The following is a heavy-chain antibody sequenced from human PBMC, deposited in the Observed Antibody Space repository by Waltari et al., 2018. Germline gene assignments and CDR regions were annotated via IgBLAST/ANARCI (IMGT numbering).Heavy chain of an antibody. CDR1: GGAISSSSYS. CDR3: ARHGVGGSYRSGWFDP. J-gene: IGHJ5*02. V-gene: IGHV4-39*07. D-gene: IGHD1-26*01. CDR2: IYYSGST. Sequence: QLQLQESGSGLVKPSETLSPTCTVPGGAISSSSYSWGWLRQPPGQGLEWIVRIYYSGSTYYNPSLKSRVTISVDTSKNQFSLKLSSVTAADTAVYYCARHGVGGSYRSGWFDPWGQGTLVTVSS.